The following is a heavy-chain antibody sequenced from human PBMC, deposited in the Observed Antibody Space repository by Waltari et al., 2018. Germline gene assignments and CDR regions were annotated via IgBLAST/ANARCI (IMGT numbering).Heavy chain of an antibody. J-gene: IGHJ4*02. Sequence: QVQLAQSGAEVKKPGASVNVSCKVSGYTLNEVSIHWVRQAPGKGLEWMGGFEPEDGETVYSQKFQGRVTMTEDTSTDTAYMELSSLRSEDTAVYYCATGNEYGTFNHWGQGTLVTVSS. CDR2: FEPEDGET. V-gene: IGHV1-24*01. D-gene: IGHD1-1*01. CDR1: GYTLNEVS. CDR3: ATGNEYGTFNH.